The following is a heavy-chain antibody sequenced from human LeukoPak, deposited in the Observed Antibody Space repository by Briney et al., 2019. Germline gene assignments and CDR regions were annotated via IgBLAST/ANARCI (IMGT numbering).Heavy chain of an antibody. CDR3: ARDVPDSGNYYPDAFDI. J-gene: IGHJ3*02. CDR1: GLTFSDAW. CDR2: IWYDGSSK. D-gene: IGHD3-10*01. V-gene: IGHV3-33*08. Sequence: PGESLRLSCVLSGLTFSDAWMSWVRQAPGKGLEWVAAIWYDGSSKHFADSVKGRFTISRDNSKNMLYLQMNSLRAEDTAVYYCARDVPDSGNYYPDAFDIWGQGTLVTVSS.